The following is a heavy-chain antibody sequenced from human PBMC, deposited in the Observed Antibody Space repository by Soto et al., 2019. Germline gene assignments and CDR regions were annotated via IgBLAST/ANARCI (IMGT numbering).Heavy chain of an antibody. CDR1: GGSISSYY. CDR3: ARQAAGFDY. Sequence: QVQLQESGPGLVKPSETLSLTCTVSGGSISSYYWSWIRQPPGKGLEWIGYIYYSGSTNYNPSLKSRVTISVDTSKNQFSLKLSSVTAADTAVYYCARQAAGFDYWGQGTLVTVSS. CDR2: IYYSGST. J-gene: IGHJ4*02. V-gene: IGHV4-59*08. D-gene: IGHD6-25*01.